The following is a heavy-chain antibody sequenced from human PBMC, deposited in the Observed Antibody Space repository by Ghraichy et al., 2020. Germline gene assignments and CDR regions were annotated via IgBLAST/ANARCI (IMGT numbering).Heavy chain of an antibody. CDR2: MYSGGNT. CDR1: GFSVSRNH. CDR3: ARETSGLDV. J-gene: IGHJ6*04. V-gene: IGHV3-53*01. Sequence: GESLNISCAASGFSVSRNHMTWVRQAPGKGLEWVSGMYSGGNTYYADSVKGRFTVSRDTSKSTFYLQMNSLRGEDTAVYYCARETSGLDVWGKRDHGHRLL.